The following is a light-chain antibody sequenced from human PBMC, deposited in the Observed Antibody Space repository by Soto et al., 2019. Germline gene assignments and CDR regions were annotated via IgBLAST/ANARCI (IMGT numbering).Light chain of an antibody. V-gene: IGLV5-37*01. CDR3: MIWPSNGHVV. J-gene: IGLJ2*01. CDR2: YYSDSDK. CDR1: SDINVGSYN. Sequence: QSVLTQPPSSSASPGESARLTCTLPSDINVGSYNIYWYQQQPWSPPRYLLYYYSDSDKGQGSGVPRRFSASKDASANTWILLISGLQYEDEADYYCMIWPSNGHVVFGGGTKLTVL.